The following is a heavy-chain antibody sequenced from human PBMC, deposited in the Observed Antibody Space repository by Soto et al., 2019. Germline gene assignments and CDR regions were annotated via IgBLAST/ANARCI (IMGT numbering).Heavy chain of an antibody. V-gene: IGHV3-48*02. CDR3: ASISYTPIYYYGMDV. D-gene: IGHD3-9*01. CDR2: ISSSSSTI. J-gene: IGHJ6*02. Sequence: GSLRLSCAASGFTFSSYSMSWVRQAPGKGLEWVSYISSSSSTIYYADSVKGRFTISRDNAKNSLYLQMNSLRDEDTAVYYCASISYTPIYYYGMDVWGQGTTVTVSS. CDR1: GFTFSSYS.